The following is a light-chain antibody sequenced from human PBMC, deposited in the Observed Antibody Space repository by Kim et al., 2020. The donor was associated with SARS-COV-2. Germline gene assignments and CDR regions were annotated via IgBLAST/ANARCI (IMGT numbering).Light chain of an antibody. CDR1: SLKTSY. CDR3: SSRDTTNSHVV. Sequence: ALGQTVNITCHGDSLKTSYATWYQQKPGQAPVLVLYGKDNRPSGIPDRFSGSSSSNTGSLTITGAQAEDEADYYCSSRDTTNSHVVFGGGTQLTVL. J-gene: IGLJ3*02. CDR2: GKD. V-gene: IGLV3-19*01.